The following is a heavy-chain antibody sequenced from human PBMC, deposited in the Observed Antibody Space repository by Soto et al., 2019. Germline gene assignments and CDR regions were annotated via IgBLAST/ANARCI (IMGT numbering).Heavy chain of an antibody. D-gene: IGHD2-15*01. CDR1: GYTFTGYA. Sequence: ASVKVSCKASGYTFTGYAMHWVRQAPGQRLEWMGRINAGNGTANYAQKFQGRVTITADKSTSTAYMELSSLRSEDTAVYYCAREGGYCSGGSCSGFDYWGQGTLVTVSS. CDR2: INAGNGTA. CDR3: AREGGYCSGGSCSGFDY. J-gene: IGHJ4*02. V-gene: IGHV1-3*01.